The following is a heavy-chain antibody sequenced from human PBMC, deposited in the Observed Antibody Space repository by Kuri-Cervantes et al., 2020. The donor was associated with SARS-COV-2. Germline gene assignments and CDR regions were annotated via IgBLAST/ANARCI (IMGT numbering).Heavy chain of an antibody. V-gene: IGHV3-74*01. CDR2: INSDGSST. CDR3: ARSGYSTGWNYFDY. D-gene: IGHD6-19*01. Sequence: ETLSLTCAASGFTFSSYWMHWVRKAPGKGLVWVSRINSDGSSTSYADSMKGRFTISRDNAKNTLYLQMNSLRGEDTAVYYCARSGYSTGWNYFDYWGQGTLVTVSS. CDR1: GFTFSSYW. J-gene: IGHJ4*02.